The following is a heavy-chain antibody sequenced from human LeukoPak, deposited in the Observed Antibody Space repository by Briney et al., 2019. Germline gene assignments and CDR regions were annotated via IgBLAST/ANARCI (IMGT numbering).Heavy chain of an antibody. CDR1: GFTFSSYA. J-gene: IGHJ5*02. Sequence: GGSLRLSCAASGFTFSSYAMSWVRQAPGKGLEWVSAISGSGGSTYYADSVKGRFTISRDNSKNTLYLQMNSLRAEDTAVYYCAKTHTVTTRGWGVRFDPWGQGTLVTVSS. CDR3: AKTHTVTTRGWGVRFDP. CDR2: ISGSGGST. V-gene: IGHV3-23*01. D-gene: IGHD4-17*01.